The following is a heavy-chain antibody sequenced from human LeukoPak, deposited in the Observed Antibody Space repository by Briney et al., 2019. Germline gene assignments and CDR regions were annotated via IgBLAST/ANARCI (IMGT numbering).Heavy chain of an antibody. CDR2: ISSSGSTI. J-gene: IGHJ6*04. V-gene: IGHV3-48*03. D-gene: IGHD1-14*01. Sequence: GGSLRLSCAASGFTFSSYEMNWVRQAPGKGLEWVSYISSSGSTIYYAGSVKGRFTISRDNAKNSLYLQMNSLRAEDTAVYYCAREYTAWDVWGKGTTVTVSS. CDR1: GFTFSSYE. CDR3: AREYTAWDV.